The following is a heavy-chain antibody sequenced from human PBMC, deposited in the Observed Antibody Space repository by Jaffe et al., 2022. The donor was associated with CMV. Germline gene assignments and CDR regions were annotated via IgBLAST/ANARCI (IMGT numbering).Heavy chain of an antibody. Sequence: EVQLVESGGGLVQPGGSLRLSCAASGFTFSSYEMNWVRQAPGKGLEWVSYISSSGSTIYYADSVKGRFTISRDNAKNSLYLQMNSLRAEDTAVYYCARARPGYCSGGSCYPPDYWGQGTLVTVSS. V-gene: IGHV3-48*03. CDR1: GFTFSSYE. J-gene: IGHJ4*02. CDR2: ISSSGSTI. CDR3: ARARPGYCSGGSCYPPDY. D-gene: IGHD2-15*01.